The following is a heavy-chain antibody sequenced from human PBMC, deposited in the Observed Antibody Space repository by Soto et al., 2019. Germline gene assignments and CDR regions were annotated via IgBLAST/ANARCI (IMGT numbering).Heavy chain of an antibody. CDR3: AKDVKAVAGSTHYYYYGMDV. Sequence: GGSLRLSCAASGFTFSSYGMHWVRQAPGKGLEWVAVISYDGSNKYYADSVKGRFTISRDNSKNTLYLQMNSLRAEDTAVYYCAKDVKAVAGSTHYYYYGMDVWGQGTTVTVSS. V-gene: IGHV3-30*18. J-gene: IGHJ6*02. CDR1: GFTFSSYG. D-gene: IGHD6-19*01. CDR2: ISYDGSNK.